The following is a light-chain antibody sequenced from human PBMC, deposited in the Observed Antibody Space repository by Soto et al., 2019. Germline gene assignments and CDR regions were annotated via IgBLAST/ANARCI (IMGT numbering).Light chain of an antibody. CDR2: AAS. CDR3: QKYNSVPLT. J-gene: IGKJ4*01. Sequence: DIQMTQSPSSLSASVGDRVTITCRASRGISNYLAWYQQKPGKVPKLLIYAASTLQSGVPSRFSGSGSGTDFTLTISSLQPEDVATYYCQKYNSVPLTFDGGTKVEIK. V-gene: IGKV1-27*01. CDR1: RGISNY.